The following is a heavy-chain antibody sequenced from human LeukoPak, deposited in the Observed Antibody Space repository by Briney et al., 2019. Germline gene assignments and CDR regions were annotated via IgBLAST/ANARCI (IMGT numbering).Heavy chain of an antibody. D-gene: IGHD6-19*01. Sequence: GGSLRLSCAASGFTFSSYWMSWVRQAPGKGLEWVANIKQDGSEKYYVDSVKGRFTISRDNAKNSVHLQMNNLRAEDTAVYYCARALGTGSSYWGQGTLVTVSS. V-gene: IGHV3-7*03. J-gene: IGHJ4*02. CDR1: GFTFSSYW. CDR3: ARALGTGSSY. CDR2: IKQDGSEK.